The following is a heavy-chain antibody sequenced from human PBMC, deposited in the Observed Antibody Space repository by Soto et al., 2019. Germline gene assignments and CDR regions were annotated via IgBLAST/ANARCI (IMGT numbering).Heavy chain of an antibody. V-gene: IGHV3-23*01. CDR1: GFTFSNYA. J-gene: IGHJ5*02. D-gene: IGHD3-10*01. CDR2: LTRSGTT. Sequence: GGSLRLSCAASGFTFSNYAMIWVRQATGKGLEWVSTLTRSGTTPYADSVRGRFTINPDTSKNQFSLQLNSVTPEDTAVYYCARDPLLWFGELRFDPWGQGTLVTVSS. CDR3: ARDPLLWFGELRFDP.